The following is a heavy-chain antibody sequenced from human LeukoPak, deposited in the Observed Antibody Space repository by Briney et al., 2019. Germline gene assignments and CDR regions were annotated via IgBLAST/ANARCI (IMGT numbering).Heavy chain of an antibody. CDR3: ARDRAYCGGDCYSRQAPPDY. J-gene: IGHJ4*02. CDR2: ISYDGSNK. CDR1: GFTLSSYA. V-gene: IGHV3-30*04. D-gene: IGHD2-21*02. Sequence: QPGRSLRLSCAASGFTLSSYAMHWVRQAPGKGLEWVAVISYDGSNKYYADSVKGRFTISRDNSKNTLYLQMNSLRAEDTAVYYCARDRAYCGGDCYSRQAPPDYWGQGTLVTVSS.